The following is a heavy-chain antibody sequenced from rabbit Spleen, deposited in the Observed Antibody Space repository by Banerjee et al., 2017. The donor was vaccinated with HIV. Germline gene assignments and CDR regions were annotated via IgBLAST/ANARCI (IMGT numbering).Heavy chain of an antibody. V-gene: IGHV1S40*01. CDR1: GFSFSDRDV. D-gene: IGHD2-1*01. Sequence: QSLEESGGGLVKPGGSLTLTCKASGFSFSDRDVMCWVRQAPGKGLQWIACINTYTARPVYATWAKGRFTISRTSSTTVTLQMTSLTAADTATYFCARDLTSVIGWNFNLWGQGTLVTVS. CDR2: INTYTARP. J-gene: IGHJ4*01. CDR3: ARDLTSVIGWNFNL.